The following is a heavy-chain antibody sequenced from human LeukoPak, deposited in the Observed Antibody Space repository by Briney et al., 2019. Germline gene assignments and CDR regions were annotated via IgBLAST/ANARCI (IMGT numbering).Heavy chain of an antibody. CDR1: GVTLGSYA. Sequence: SVKVSCTASGVTLGSYAISWVRQAPGQGLEWMGGIIPIFGTANYAQNFQGRVTITADESTSTAYMELSSLRSEDTAVYYCARLEITTVTTSDYWGQGTLVTVSS. J-gene: IGHJ4*02. CDR3: ARLEITTVTTSDY. D-gene: IGHD4-17*01. CDR2: IIPIFGTA. V-gene: IGHV1-69*13.